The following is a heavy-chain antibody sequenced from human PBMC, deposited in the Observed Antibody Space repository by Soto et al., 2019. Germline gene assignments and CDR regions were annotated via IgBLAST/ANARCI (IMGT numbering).Heavy chain of an antibody. J-gene: IGHJ6*02. CDR3: ASGDYDSSGYPDYYYYYGMDV. CDR1: GGTFSSYA. Sequence: QVQLVQSGAEVKKPGSSVKVSCKASGGTFSSYAISWVRQAPGQGLEWMGGIIPIFGTANYAQKFQGRVTITADESTSTAYMELSSLRSEDTAVYYCASGDYDSSGYPDYYYYYGMDVWGLGTTVTVSS. D-gene: IGHD3-22*01. CDR2: IIPIFGTA. V-gene: IGHV1-69*01.